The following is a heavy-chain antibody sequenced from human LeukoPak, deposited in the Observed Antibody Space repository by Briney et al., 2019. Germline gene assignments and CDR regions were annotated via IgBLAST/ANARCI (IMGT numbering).Heavy chain of an antibody. CDR1: GGSFSSYY. V-gene: IGHV4-39*01. Sequence: SETLSLTCAVYGGSFSSYYWGWIRQPPGKGLEWIGSIYYSGSTYYNPSLKSRVTISVDTSKNQFSLKLSSVTAADTAVYYCARGSRRGDYAIDSWGQGTLVTVSS. CDR3: ARGSRRGDYAIDS. D-gene: IGHD4-17*01. J-gene: IGHJ4*02. CDR2: IYYSGST.